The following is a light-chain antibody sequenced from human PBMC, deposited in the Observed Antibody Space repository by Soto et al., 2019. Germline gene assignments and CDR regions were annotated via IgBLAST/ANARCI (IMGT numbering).Light chain of an antibody. CDR2: ATS. CDR3: QQYDTSPRT. Sequence: EIVLTQSPGTLSLSPGEGATLSCRASQTININYLAWYHQKPGQAPRLLMYATSSRATGIPDRFSGSGSGTDFTLTISRLEPEDFAMYYCQQYDTSPRTFGQGTTVEI. V-gene: IGKV3-20*01. CDR1: QTININY. J-gene: IGKJ1*01.